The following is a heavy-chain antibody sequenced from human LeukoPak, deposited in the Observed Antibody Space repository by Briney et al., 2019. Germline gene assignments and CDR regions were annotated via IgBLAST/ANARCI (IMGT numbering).Heavy chain of an antibody. Sequence: GGSLRLSCAASGFTFSTYTMNWVRQAPGKGLEWVSSISSIGSTIYYADSVKGRFTISRDNAKNSLYLQMNSLRAEDTAVYYCATTTVRFLEWLPRSPFDYWGQGTLVTVSS. CDR1: GFTFSTYT. J-gene: IGHJ4*02. CDR3: ATTTVRFLEWLPRSPFDY. CDR2: ISSIGSTI. D-gene: IGHD3-3*01. V-gene: IGHV3-48*04.